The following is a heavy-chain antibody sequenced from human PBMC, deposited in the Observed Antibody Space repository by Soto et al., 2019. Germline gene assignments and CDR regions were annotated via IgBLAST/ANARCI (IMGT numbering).Heavy chain of an antibody. V-gene: IGHV1-69*04. CDR3: ARLHGTDYYEGIHYP. CDR1: GGTFSSYA. Sequence: SVKVSCKASGGTFSSYAISWVRQAPGQGLEWMGRIIPILGIANYAQKFQGRVTITADKSTSTAYMELSSLRSEDTAVYYCARLHGTDYYEGIHYPWGQGTLVTVSS. D-gene: IGHD3-22*01. J-gene: IGHJ4*02. CDR2: IIPILGIA.